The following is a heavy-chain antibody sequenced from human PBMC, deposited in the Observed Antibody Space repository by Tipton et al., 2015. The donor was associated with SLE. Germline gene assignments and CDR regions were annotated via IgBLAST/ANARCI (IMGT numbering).Heavy chain of an antibody. CDR3: AREGRGTSYYYCMDV. J-gene: IGHJ6*03. D-gene: IGHD3-16*01. V-gene: IGHV4-59*01. Sequence: TLSLTCTVSGGSISSYYWSWIRQPPGKGLEWIGYIYYSGSTNYNPSLKSRVTISVDTSKNQFSLKLSSVTAADTAVYYCAREGRGTSYYYCMDVWGKGTTVTVSS. CDR1: GGSISSYY. CDR2: IYYSGST.